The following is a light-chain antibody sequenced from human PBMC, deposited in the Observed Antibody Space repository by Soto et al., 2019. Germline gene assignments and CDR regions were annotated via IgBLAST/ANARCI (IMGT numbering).Light chain of an antibody. CDR2: GAS. V-gene: IGKV3-20*01. J-gene: IGKJ3*01. CDR3: QQYGSSPFT. Sequence: IVLTHARATPALSPGERSTLSCTSSQSVSSSYLAWYQQKPGQAPRLLIYGASSRATGIPDRFSGSGSGTDFTLTISRLEPEDFAVYYGQQYGSSPFTFGPGTKGDIK. CDR1: QSVSSSY.